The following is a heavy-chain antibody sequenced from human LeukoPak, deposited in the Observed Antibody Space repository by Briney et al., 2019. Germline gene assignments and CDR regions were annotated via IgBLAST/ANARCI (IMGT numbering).Heavy chain of an antibody. Sequence: PSETLSLTCTVPGGSISSYYWSWIRQPAGKGLEWIGRIYTSGSTNYNPSLKSRVTISVDTSKNQFSLELSSVTAADTPVYYCARDSYYDSSGYSYYCDYWGQGTLVTVSS. CDR3: ARDSYYDSSGYSYYCDY. J-gene: IGHJ4*02. CDR2: IYTSGST. V-gene: IGHV4-4*07. D-gene: IGHD3-22*01. CDR1: GGSISSYY.